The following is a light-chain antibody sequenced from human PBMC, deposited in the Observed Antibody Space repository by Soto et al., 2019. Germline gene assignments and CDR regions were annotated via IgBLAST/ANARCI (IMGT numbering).Light chain of an antibody. Sequence: QSALTQPASVSGSPGQSIAISCTGSSSDVGFYNYASWYQQHPGKVPKLIIYEVTNRPSGVSNRFSGSKSGNTASLTISGLQAEEEADYYCCSYITRSTRVFGSGTKVTVL. J-gene: IGLJ1*01. CDR1: SSDVGFYNY. CDR3: CSYITRSTRV. CDR2: EVT. V-gene: IGLV2-14*01.